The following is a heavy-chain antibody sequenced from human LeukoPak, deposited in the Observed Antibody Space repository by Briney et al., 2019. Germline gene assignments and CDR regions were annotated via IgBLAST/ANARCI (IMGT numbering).Heavy chain of an antibody. CDR1: GGTFSSYA. CDR2: IIPIFGTA. J-gene: IGHJ6*04. Sequence: SVKVSCKASGGTFSSYAISWVRQAPGQGLEWMGGIIPIFGTANYAQKFQGRVTITADKSTSTAYMELSSLRSEDTAVYYCARKSARSPTGQTDFDYYYGMDVWGKGTTVTVSS. V-gene: IGHV1-69*06. CDR3: ARKSARSPTGQTDFDYYYGMDV. D-gene: IGHD3-3*01.